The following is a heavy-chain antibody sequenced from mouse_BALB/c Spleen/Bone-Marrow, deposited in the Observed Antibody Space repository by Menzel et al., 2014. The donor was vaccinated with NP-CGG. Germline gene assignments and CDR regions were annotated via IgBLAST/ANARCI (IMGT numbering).Heavy chain of an antibody. CDR3: ARHAYYDQTEVSFVY. V-gene: IGHV5-9-2*01. D-gene: IGHD2-4*01. Sequence: EVHLVESGGNLVKSGGSLKLSCAASGFTFSSYGMSWVRQTPEKRLEWVATISGGGSYTFYPDSVKERFTISRDNAKNNLYLQLSSLRSEDTALYYCARHAYYDQTEVSFVYWGQGTLVTVSA. CDR1: GFTFSSYG. CDR2: ISGGGSYT. J-gene: IGHJ3*01.